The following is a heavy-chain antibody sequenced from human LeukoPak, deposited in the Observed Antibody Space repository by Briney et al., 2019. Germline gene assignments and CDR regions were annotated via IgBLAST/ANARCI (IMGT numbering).Heavy chain of an antibody. V-gene: IGHV3-11*01. Sequence: GGSLRLSCAASGFTFSDYYMSWIRQAPGKGLEWVSYISSSGSTIYYADSVKGRFTISRDNAKNSLYLQMNSLRAEDTAVYYRARQLELSSDLDYWGQGTLVTVSS. D-gene: IGHD1-1*01. J-gene: IGHJ4*02. CDR2: ISSSGSTI. CDR3: ARQLELSSDLDY. CDR1: GFTFSDYY.